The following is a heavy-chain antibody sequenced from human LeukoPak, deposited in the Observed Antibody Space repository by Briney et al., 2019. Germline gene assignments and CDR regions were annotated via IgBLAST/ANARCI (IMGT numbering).Heavy chain of an antibody. J-gene: IGHJ4*02. CDR1: GFTFDDYA. CDR3: AKDNSGYDSYFDY. V-gene: IGHV3-9*01. Sequence: PGRSLRLSCAASGFTFDDYAMHWVRQAPGKGLEWVSGISWNSGSIGYADSVKGRFTISRDNAKNSLYLQMNSLRAEDTALYYCAKDNSGYDSYFDYWGQGTLVTVSS. CDR2: ISWNSGSI. D-gene: IGHD5-12*01.